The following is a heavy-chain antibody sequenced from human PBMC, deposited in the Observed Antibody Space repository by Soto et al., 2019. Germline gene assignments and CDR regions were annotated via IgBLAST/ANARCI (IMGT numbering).Heavy chain of an antibody. D-gene: IGHD2-21*01. Sequence: QVQLQESGPGLVKPSETLSLTCTVSGGSISSYYWSWIRQPPGKGLEWIGYIYYSGSTNYNPSLKSRVTLSVDTSKNQFSLKLSTVTAADTAVYYCARYPGEDYWGQGTLVTVSS. J-gene: IGHJ4*02. CDR1: GGSISSYY. CDR3: ARYPGEDY. V-gene: IGHV4-59*01. CDR2: IYYSGST.